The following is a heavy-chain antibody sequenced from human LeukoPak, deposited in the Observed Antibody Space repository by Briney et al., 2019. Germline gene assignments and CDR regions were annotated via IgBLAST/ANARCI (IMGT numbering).Heavy chain of an antibody. CDR3: ALRGDGYSSFDY. CDR2: ISYDGSNK. Sequence: GGSLRLSCAASGFTFSSYAMHWVRQAPGKGLEWVAVISYDGSNKYYADSVKGRFTISRDNSKNTLYLQMNSLRAEDTAVYYCALRGDGYSSFDYWGQGTLVTVSS. J-gene: IGHJ4*02. CDR1: GFTFSSYA. V-gene: IGHV3-30-3*01. D-gene: IGHD5-24*01.